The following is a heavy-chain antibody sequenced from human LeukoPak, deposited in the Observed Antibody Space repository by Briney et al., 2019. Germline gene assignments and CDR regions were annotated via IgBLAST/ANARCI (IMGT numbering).Heavy chain of an antibody. CDR3: AKDSAEGSSVT. V-gene: IGHV3-30*18. D-gene: IGHD4-17*01. CDR1: GFTFSSFG. Sequence: PGGSLRLSCAAYGFTFSSFGMHWVRQAPGKGLQWVAVISNDGSRKYSADSVKGRFTISRDNSKNTLYLEMDSLRAEDTAVYYCAKDSAEGSSVTWGQGTLVTVSS. CDR2: ISNDGSRK. J-gene: IGHJ4*02.